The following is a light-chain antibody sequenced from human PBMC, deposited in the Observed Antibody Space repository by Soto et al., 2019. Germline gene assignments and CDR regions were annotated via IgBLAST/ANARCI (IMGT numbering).Light chain of an antibody. CDR3: QQYNSYSHT. CDR1: QSISNW. Sequence: DIPMTQSPSTLSASVGDRVTITCRASQSISNWLAWYQQKPGKAPKLLIYDASSLESGVPSRFSGSGSGTEFTLTISSLQPDDFATYYCQQYNSYSHTFGQGTKLEIK. CDR2: DAS. J-gene: IGKJ2*01. V-gene: IGKV1-5*01.